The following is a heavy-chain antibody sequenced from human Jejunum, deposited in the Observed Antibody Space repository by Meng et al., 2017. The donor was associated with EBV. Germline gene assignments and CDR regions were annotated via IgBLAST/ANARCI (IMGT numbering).Heavy chain of an antibody. CDR3: AFALRARFNWFDP. CDR1: GFSFTDYY. J-gene: IGHJ5*02. CDR2: VDPEDGET. Sequence: EVRLEQSGAEVKQPGATAKISCKVSGFSFTDYYLHWVRQAPEKGLDWVGLVDPEDGETMYADNFQGRVTITADTSTDTVYMDLSSLRSEDTAIYYCAFALRARFNWFDPWGQGPLGTVDS. V-gene: IGHV1-69-2*01.